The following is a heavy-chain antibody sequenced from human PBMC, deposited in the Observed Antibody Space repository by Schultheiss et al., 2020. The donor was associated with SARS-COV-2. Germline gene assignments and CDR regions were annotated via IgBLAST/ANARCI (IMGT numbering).Heavy chain of an antibody. CDR2: ISYDGSNK. D-gene: IGHD2-15*01. CDR3: AKEVRSVA. Sequence: GGSLRLSCAASGFTFSSYAMHWVRQAPGKGLEWVAVISYDGSNKYYADSVKGRFTISRDNSKNTLYLQMNSLRAEDTAVYYCAKEVRSVAWGQGTTVTVSS. CDR1: GFTFSSYA. J-gene: IGHJ6*02. V-gene: IGHV3-30*04.